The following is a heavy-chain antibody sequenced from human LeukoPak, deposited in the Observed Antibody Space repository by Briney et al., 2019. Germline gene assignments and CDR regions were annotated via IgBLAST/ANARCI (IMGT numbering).Heavy chain of an antibody. J-gene: IGHJ4*02. D-gene: IGHD5-12*01. CDR3: VRVRGYDYYFDY. Sequence: GGSLRLSCAASGFTFSSNYMSWVRQAPGKGLEWVSVIYSGGSTYYADSVKGRFTISRDNSKNTLYLQMNSLRAEDTAVYYCVRVRGYDYYFDYWGQGTLVTVSS. CDR1: GFTFSSNY. V-gene: IGHV3-53*01. CDR2: IYSGGST.